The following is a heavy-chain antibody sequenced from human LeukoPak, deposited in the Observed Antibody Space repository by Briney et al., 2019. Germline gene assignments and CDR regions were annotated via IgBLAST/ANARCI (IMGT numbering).Heavy chain of an antibody. J-gene: IGHJ6*03. Sequence: HSGGSLRLSCAASGFTFSSHAMSWVRQAPGKGLEWVSSLSGSGGTTYHADSVKGRFSISRDNSKNTLYLQLNSLRAEDTAVYYCAKGGSTSRVTTSRVVFGYYYLDVWGKGTPVTVSS. D-gene: IGHD4-17*01. CDR3: AKGGSTSRVTTSRVVFGYYYLDV. CDR1: GFTFSSHA. CDR2: LSGSGGTT. V-gene: IGHV3-23*01.